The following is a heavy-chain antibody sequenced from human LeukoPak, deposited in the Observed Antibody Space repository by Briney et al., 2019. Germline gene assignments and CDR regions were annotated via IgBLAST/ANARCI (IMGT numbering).Heavy chain of an antibody. D-gene: IGHD3-3*01. J-gene: IGHJ3*01. CDR1: GVSISPYY. Sequence: PSETLSLTCAVSGVSISPYYWAWLRQPPGKGLEWIGYIHTSGSNNQYPSLKSRVTISVDKSKNHFSLRLTSVTAADTAVYYCARLSAAEHLGAFDLCGQGTMVTVSS. CDR2: IHTSGSN. CDR3: ARLSAAEHLGAFDL. V-gene: IGHV4-4*09.